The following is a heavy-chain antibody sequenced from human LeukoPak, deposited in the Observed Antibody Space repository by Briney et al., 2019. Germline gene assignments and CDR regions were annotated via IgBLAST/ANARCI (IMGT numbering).Heavy chain of an antibody. CDR1: GGTFGGYA. CDR3: AGGTIFGVVIISFDY. D-gene: IGHD3-3*01. Sequence: SVKVSCKASGGTFGGYAISWVRQAPGQGLEWMGGIIPIFGTANYAQKFQGRVTITADESTSTAYMELSSLRSEDTAVYYCAGGTIFGVVIISFDYWGQGTLVTVSS. CDR2: IIPIFGTA. V-gene: IGHV1-69*13. J-gene: IGHJ4*02.